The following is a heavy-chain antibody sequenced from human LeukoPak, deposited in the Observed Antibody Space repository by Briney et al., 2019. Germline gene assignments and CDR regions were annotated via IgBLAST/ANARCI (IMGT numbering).Heavy chain of an antibody. J-gene: IGHJ4*02. Sequence: ASVKVSCKASGYTFTSYGISWVRQAPGQGLEWMGWISAYNGNTNYAQKLQGRVTMTTDSSTSTAYMELRSLRSDDTAVYYCARASGVVVTANFDYWGQGTLVTVSS. CDR3: ARASGVVVTANFDY. V-gene: IGHV1-18*01. CDR1: GYTFTSYG. CDR2: ISAYNGNT. D-gene: IGHD2-21*02.